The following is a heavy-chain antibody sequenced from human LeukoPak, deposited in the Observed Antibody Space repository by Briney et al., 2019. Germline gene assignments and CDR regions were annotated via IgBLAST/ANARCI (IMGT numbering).Heavy chain of an antibody. D-gene: IGHD1-26*01. Sequence: GSLRLSCAASGFTFSSYWMSWVRQAPGKGLEWIGNIYYSGSTYYNESLESRVTISIDTSKNQFSLKLNSVTAADTAMYYCAKSGGYGLIDYWGQGTLVTVSS. CDR2: IYYSGST. J-gene: IGHJ4*02. CDR1: GFTFSSYW. V-gene: IGHV4-59*04. CDR3: AKSGGYGLIDY.